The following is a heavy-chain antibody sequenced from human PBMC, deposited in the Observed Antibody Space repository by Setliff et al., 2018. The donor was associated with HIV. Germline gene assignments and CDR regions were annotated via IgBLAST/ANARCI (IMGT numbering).Heavy chain of an antibody. V-gene: IGHV4-34*01. Sequence: SETMSLTCAVYGGSFSTYYCSWIRQPPGKGLEWLGEINQRGSTNYNPTLRSRYTISVDTSKNQFSLKLTSVTAADTAVYYCARATVLRRTTNPNYMDVWGRGSAVTVSS. CDR1: GGSFSTYY. J-gene: IGHJ6*03. CDR2: INQRGST. D-gene: IGHD1-1*01. CDR3: ARATVLRRTTNPNYMDV.